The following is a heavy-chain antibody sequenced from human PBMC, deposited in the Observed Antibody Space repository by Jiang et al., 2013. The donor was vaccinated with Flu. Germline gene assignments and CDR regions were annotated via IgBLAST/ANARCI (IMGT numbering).Heavy chain of an antibody. CDR2: IIPILGIA. Sequence: GTFSSYAISWVRQAPGQGLEWMGRIIPILGIANYAQKFQGRVTITADKSTSTAYMELSSLRSEDTAVYYCARDLEDYYDSSWDYWGQGTLVTVSS. CDR3: ARDLEDYYDSSWDY. CDR1: GTFSSYA. V-gene: IGHV1-69*04. J-gene: IGHJ4*02. D-gene: IGHD3-22*01.